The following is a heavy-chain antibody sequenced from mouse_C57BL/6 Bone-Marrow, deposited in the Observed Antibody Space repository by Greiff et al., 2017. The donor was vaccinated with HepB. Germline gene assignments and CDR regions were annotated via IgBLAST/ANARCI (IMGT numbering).Heavy chain of an antibody. CDR2: INPNYGTT. J-gene: IGHJ3*01. Sequence: QLQQSGPELVKPGASVKISCKASGYSFTDYNMNWVQQSTGKSLEWIGVINPNYGTTSDNQKFKGKATLTVDQSSRTAYMQLNSLTSEDSAVYYCARAYGSREDWFAYWGQGTLVTVSA. D-gene: IGHD1-1*01. V-gene: IGHV1-39*01. CDR1: GYSFTDYN. CDR3: ARAYGSREDWFAY.